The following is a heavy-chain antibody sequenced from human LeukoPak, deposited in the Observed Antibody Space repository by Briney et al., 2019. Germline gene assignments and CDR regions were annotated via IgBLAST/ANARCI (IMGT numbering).Heavy chain of an antibody. CDR1: GGTFSSYA. J-gene: IGHJ6*02. CDR2: IIPIFGIA. Sequence: SVKVSCKASGGTFSSYAISWVRQAPGQGLDWMGRIIPIFGIANYAQKLQGRVTITADKSTSTAYMELSSLRADDTAVYYCARGGCSSTSCYYYGMDVWGQGTTVTVSS. CDR3: ARGGCSSTSCYYYGMDV. D-gene: IGHD2-2*01. V-gene: IGHV1-69*04.